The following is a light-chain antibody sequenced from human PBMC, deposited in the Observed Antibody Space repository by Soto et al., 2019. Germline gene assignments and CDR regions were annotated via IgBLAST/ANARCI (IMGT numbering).Light chain of an antibody. Sequence: QSALTQPPSASGSPGQSVTISCTGTSSDVGGYNYVSWYQQHPGKAPKLMIYEVSKRPSGVPDRFSGSKSGNTASLTVSGLQAEDEADYYCSSYGGENVVFGGGTKLTVL. V-gene: IGLV2-8*01. CDR1: SSDVGGYNY. CDR2: EVS. CDR3: SSYGGENVV. J-gene: IGLJ2*01.